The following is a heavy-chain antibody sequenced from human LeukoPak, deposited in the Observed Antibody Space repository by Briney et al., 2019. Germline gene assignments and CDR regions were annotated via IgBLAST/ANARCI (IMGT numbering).Heavy chain of an antibody. CDR3: ATGSPLEYEYDSRSINHGLDV. Sequence: GASVKVSCKASGYTFTCCSLHWLQQAPGQGLERMRWITLYNGNTNYAKKFQGRVTITRDMSLRTAYIELSSLRSEDSAVYYCATGSPLEYEYDSRSINHGLDVWGQGTTVTVSS. V-gene: IGHV1-68*01. D-gene: IGHD3-22*01. CDR1: GYTFTCCS. J-gene: IGHJ6*02. CDR2: ITLYNGNT.